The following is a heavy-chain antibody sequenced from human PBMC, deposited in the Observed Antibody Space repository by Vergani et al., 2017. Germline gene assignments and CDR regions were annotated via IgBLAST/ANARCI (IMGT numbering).Heavy chain of an antibody. CDR1: GASIRSSNYY. J-gene: IGHJ5*02. CDR2: IYYSGIT. CDR3: ARHSTVEWLVKLGWIDP. D-gene: IGHD6-19*01. Sequence: QLQLQESGPGLVKPSATLSLTCSVSGASIRSSNYYWGCIRQPPGQGLEWIASIYYSGITYYNPSLKSRVTISVDTSKNQFSLKLSPVTAADTAVYFCARHSTVEWLVKLGWIDPWGQGILVTVSS. V-gene: IGHV4-39*01.